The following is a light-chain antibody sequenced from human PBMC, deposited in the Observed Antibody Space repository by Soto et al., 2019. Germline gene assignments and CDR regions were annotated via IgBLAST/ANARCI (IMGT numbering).Light chain of an antibody. J-gene: IGKJ1*01. CDR1: QSISSW. V-gene: IGKV1-5*01. CDR2: DAS. CDR3: QQYNSYST. Sequence: IQITQSPSTLSASVGDRVTITCRASQSISSWLAWYQQKPGKAPKLLIYDASCLESGVPSRFSGSGSGTEFTLTISSLQPDDFATYYCQQYNSYSTFGQGTKVDIK.